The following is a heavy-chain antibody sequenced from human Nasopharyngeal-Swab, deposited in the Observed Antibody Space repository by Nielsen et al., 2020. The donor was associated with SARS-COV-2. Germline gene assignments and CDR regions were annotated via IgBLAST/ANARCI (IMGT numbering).Heavy chain of an antibody. CDR3: AKEPYYYGMDV. J-gene: IGHJ6*02. CDR2: ISWNSGSI. CDR1: GFTFDDYA. Sequence: GGSLRLSCAASGFTFDDYAMHWVRQAPGKGLEWVSGISWNSGSIGYADSVKGRFTISRDNAKNSLYLQMNSLRAEDTALYYCAKEPYYYGMDVWGQGTTVTVSS. V-gene: IGHV3-9*01.